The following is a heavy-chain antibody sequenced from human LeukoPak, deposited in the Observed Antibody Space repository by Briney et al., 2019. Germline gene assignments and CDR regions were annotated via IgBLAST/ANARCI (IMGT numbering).Heavy chain of an antibody. V-gene: IGHV3-33*01. CDR2: IWYDGSNK. D-gene: IGHD3-16*01. CDR3: ARDLGYAYGMGV. CDR1: GFTFSSYG. J-gene: IGHJ6*02. Sequence: GSLRLSRAASGFTFSSYGMHWVRQAPGKGLEWVAVIWYDGSNKYYADSVKGRFTISRDNSKNTLYLQMNSLRAEDTAVYYCARDLGYAYGMGVWGQGTTVTVSS.